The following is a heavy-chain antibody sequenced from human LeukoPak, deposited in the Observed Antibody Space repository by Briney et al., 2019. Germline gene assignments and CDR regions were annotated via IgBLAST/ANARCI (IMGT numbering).Heavy chain of an antibody. J-gene: IGHJ4*02. CDR2: IYPGDSNT. CDR1: GYSFSNYW. Sequence: GESLKIPCQASGYSFSNYWIGWVRQMPGEGLEWMGIIYPGDSNTRYSPSFRGQVTISADKSISTAYLQWNSLKASDTAMYYCARDSGGSSLYNFDYWGQGTLVTVSS. D-gene: IGHD2-15*01. CDR3: ARDSGGSSLYNFDY. V-gene: IGHV5-51*01.